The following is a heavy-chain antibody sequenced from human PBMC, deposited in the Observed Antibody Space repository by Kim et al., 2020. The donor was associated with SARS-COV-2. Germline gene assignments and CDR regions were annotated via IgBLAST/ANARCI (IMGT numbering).Heavy chain of an antibody. CDR3: TRSLLVINKNDAFDL. D-gene: IGHD3-9*01. CDR2: ISRSGGSI. V-gene: IGHV3-21*01. Sequence: GGSLRLSCAASGFAFSSYSMNWVRQAPGKGLEWVSSISRSGGSIYYTDSVRGRFTISRDNAKNSVYLQMNSLRAEDTALYYCTRSLLVINKNDAFDLWGQGTLVTVSS. J-gene: IGHJ4*03. CDR1: GFAFSSYS.